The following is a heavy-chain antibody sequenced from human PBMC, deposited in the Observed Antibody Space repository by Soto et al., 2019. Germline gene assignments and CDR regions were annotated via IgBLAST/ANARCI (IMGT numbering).Heavy chain of an antibody. V-gene: IGHV3-33*01. CDR1: GFTFSSYG. Sequence: GGSLRLSCAASGFTFSSYGMHWVRQAPGKGLEWVAVIWYDGSNKYYADSVKGRFTISRDNSKNTLYLQMNSLRAEDTAVYYCARDRLAVAGLLDYWGQGTLVTVSS. J-gene: IGHJ4*02. CDR2: IWYDGSNK. CDR3: ARDRLAVAGLLDY. D-gene: IGHD6-19*01.